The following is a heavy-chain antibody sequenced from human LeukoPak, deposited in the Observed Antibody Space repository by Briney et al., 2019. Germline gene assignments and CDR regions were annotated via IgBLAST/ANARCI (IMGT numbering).Heavy chain of an antibody. J-gene: IGHJ4*02. CDR2: INHSGST. CDR1: GGSFSGYY. V-gene: IGHV4-34*01. Sequence: PSETLSLTCAVYGGSFSGYYWSWIRQPPGKGLEWSGEINHSGSTNYNPSLKSRVTISVDTSKNQFSLKLSSVTAADTAVYYCASIVGATGDWGQGTLVTVSS. CDR3: ASIVGATGD. D-gene: IGHD1-26*01.